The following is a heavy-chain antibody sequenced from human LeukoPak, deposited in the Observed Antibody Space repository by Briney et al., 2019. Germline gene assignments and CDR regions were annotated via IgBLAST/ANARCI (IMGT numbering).Heavy chain of an antibody. D-gene: IGHD6-13*01. Sequence: GESLKISCKGSGYSFASYWIGWVRPMPGKGLEWMGIIYPGDSDTRYSPSFQGQVTISADKSISTAYLQWSSLKASDTAMYYCARLGGSSWYKGKFDYWGQGTLVTVSS. J-gene: IGHJ4*02. V-gene: IGHV5-51*01. CDR1: GYSFASYW. CDR3: ARLGGSSWYKGKFDY. CDR2: IYPGDSDT.